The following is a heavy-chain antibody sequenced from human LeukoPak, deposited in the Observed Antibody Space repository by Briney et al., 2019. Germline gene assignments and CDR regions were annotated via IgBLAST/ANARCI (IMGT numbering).Heavy chain of an antibody. CDR1: GFTVSSNY. Sequence: GGSLRLSCAASGFTVSSNYMSWVRQAPGKGLEWVPSISSSSTYIYYADSVKGRFTISRDNAKNSLYLRMNSLRAEDTALYYCAKDTDGAAAGTTWGHWGQGTLVTVSS. V-gene: IGHV3-21*04. J-gene: IGHJ4*02. CDR2: ISSSSTYI. CDR3: AKDTDGAAAGTTWGH. D-gene: IGHD6-13*01.